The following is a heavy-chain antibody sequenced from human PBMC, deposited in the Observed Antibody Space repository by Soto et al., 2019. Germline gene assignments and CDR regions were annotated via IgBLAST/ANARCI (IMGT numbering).Heavy chain of an antibody. V-gene: IGHV3-30*03. D-gene: IGHD3-3*02. CDR1: GLSFSSYG. Sequence: LSCADSGLSFSSYGMHWVRQAPGEGLEWVAAISYDGSNKNXXASVEGRFTISRDNSKNTLYLQMNALRPEDWAVYDCARDSYYHSSSGYSVFDYWGQGTLVTVSS. CDR3: ARDSYYHSSSGYSVFDY. J-gene: IGHJ4*02. CDR2: ISYDGSNK.